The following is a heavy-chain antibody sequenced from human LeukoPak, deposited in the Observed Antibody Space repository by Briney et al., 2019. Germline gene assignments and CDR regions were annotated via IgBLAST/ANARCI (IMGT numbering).Heavy chain of an antibody. CDR1: GFTVSSKY. J-gene: IGHJ5*02. V-gene: IGHV3-66*01. Sequence: GGSLRLSCAASGFTVSSKYMTWVRQAPWKGLEWVSVIYSGGSTYYADSVKGRFTFSRDDSKNTLYLQLNRLTAEDTAVYYCAARGYSFAFDPWGQGTLVTVSS. D-gene: IGHD5-18*01. CDR3: AARGYSFAFDP. CDR2: IYSGGST.